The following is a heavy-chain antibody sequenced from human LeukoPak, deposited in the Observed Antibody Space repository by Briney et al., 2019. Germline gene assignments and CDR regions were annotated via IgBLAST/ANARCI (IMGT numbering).Heavy chain of an antibody. Sequence: GGSMRLSCAASGNYWMHWVRQVPGKGLVWVSHINSDGSWTSYADSVKGRFTISKDNAKNTVYLQMNSLRAEDTAVYYCVSFYETYWGRGTLVTVSS. V-gene: IGHV3-74*01. D-gene: IGHD2/OR15-2a*01. CDR1: GNYW. CDR3: VSFYETY. J-gene: IGHJ4*02. CDR2: INSDGSWT.